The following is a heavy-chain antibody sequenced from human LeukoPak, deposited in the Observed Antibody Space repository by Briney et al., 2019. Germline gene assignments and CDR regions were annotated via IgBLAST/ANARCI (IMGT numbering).Heavy chain of an antibody. Sequence: PGRSLRLSCAASGFTFDDYAMHWVRQAPGKGLEWVSGISWNSGSEDYADSVKGRVTISRDNAENTLYLQMNSLRAEDTAVYYCARAGIPIYYYYMDVWGKGTTVTISS. CDR2: ISWNSGSE. CDR3: ARAGIPIYYYYMDV. D-gene: IGHD3-10*01. CDR1: GFTFDDYA. J-gene: IGHJ6*03. V-gene: IGHV3-9*01.